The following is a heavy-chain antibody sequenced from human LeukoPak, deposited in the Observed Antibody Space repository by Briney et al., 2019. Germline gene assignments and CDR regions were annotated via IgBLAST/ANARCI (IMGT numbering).Heavy chain of an antibody. D-gene: IGHD3-22*01. CDR2: IYHSGST. CDR1: GGSISSSNW. J-gene: IGHJ4*02. V-gene: IGHV4-4*02. Sequence: PSGTLSLTCAVSGGSISSSNWWSWVRQPPGKGLEWIGEIYHSGSTNYNPSLKSRVTISVDKSKNQFSLKLSSVTAADTAVYYCARDIDSYYDSSGYLDYWGQGTLVTVSS. CDR3: ARDIDSYYDSSGYLDY.